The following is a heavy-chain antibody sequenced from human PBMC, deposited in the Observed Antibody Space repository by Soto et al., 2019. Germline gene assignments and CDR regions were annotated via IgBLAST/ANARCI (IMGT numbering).Heavy chain of an antibody. D-gene: IGHD2-15*01. Sequence: GGSLRLSCAASGFNFSSYTMNWVRQAPGKGLEWVSSISSGNRYIYYADSVRGRLIISRDDATNPLYLQMTSLRAEDTAVYYCARDRCRSASCYQTYAFDLWGQGTMVT. CDR2: ISSGNRYI. J-gene: IGHJ3*01. CDR3: ARDRCRSASCYQTYAFDL. CDR1: GFNFSSYT. V-gene: IGHV3-21*01.